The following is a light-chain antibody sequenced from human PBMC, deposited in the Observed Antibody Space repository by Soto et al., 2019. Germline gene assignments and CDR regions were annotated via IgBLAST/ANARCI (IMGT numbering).Light chain of an antibody. J-gene: IGKJ5*01. Sequence: EIVLTQSPATLSLSPGERATLSCRASQSVSSYLAWYQQKPGQAPRLLIYDASNRATGIPAGFSGSGSGTDFTLTISSLEPEDFAVYYCQRRSNWRITFGQGTRLE. V-gene: IGKV3-11*01. CDR3: QRRSNWRIT. CDR1: QSVSSY. CDR2: DAS.